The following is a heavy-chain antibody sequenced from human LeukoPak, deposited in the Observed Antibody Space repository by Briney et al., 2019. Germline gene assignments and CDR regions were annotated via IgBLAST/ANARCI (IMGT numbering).Heavy chain of an antibody. J-gene: IGHJ4*02. CDR3: ARGGMTIAVALDY. D-gene: IGHD6-19*01. V-gene: IGHV1-18*04. Sequence: ASVKVSCKASGYTFTGYYMHWVRQAPGQGLEWMGWINPNNGNTNYAQKLRGRVTMTTDKSTSTAYMELRNLRSDDTAVYYCARGGMTIAVALDYWGQGTLVTVSS. CDR1: GYTFTGYY. CDR2: INPNNGNT.